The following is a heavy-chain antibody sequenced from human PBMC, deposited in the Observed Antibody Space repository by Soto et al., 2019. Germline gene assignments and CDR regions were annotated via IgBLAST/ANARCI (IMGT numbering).Heavy chain of an antibody. V-gene: IGHV3-23*01. Sequence: EVQLLESGGGLVQPGGSLRLSCAASGFTFSSYALNWVRQAPGKGLEWVSVISGSGDNTYYADSVKGRFTITRDNSKNTLYLQTNSLRAEDTAVYYCAKYLGTDDFWSAYYTYYYMDVWGKGTTVTVSS. J-gene: IGHJ6*03. CDR3: AKYLGTDDFWSAYYTYYYMDV. CDR2: ISGSGDNT. D-gene: IGHD3-3*01. CDR1: GFTFSSYA.